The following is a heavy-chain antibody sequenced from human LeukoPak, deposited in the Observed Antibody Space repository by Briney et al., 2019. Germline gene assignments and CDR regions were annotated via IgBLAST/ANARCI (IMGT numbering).Heavy chain of an antibody. CDR1: GFLLSTSGVG. V-gene: IGHV2-5*01. J-gene: IGHJ3*02. D-gene: IGHD6-6*01. CDR3: AHRGGSSSSYYDAFDI. CDR2: IYWNDDK. Sequence: SGPTLVKPTQTLTLTCTFSGFLLSTSGVGVGWIRQPPGKALEWLALIYWNDDKRYSPSLKSRLTITKDTSKNQVVLTMTNMDPVDTATYYCAHRGGSSSSYYDAFDIWGQGTMVTVSS.